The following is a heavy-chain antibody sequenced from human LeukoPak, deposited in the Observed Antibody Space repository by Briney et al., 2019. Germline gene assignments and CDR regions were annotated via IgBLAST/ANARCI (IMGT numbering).Heavy chain of an antibody. Sequence: SETLSLTCTVSGGSISSYYWSWIRQPPGKGLEWIGYIYYSGSTNYNPSLKSRVTISVDTSKNQFSLKLSSVTAADTAVFYCARSMVRGLYYMDVWGKGTTVTISS. J-gene: IGHJ6*03. D-gene: IGHD3-10*01. CDR3: ARSMVRGLYYMDV. CDR1: GGSISSYY. CDR2: IYYSGST. V-gene: IGHV4-59*01.